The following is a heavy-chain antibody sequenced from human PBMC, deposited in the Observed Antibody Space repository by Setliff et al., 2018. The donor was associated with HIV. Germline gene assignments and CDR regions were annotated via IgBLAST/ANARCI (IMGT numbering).Heavy chain of an antibody. CDR1: GFTFSSYA. J-gene: IGHJ4*02. Sequence: TGGSLRLSCAASGFTFSSYAMHWVRQAPGKGLEWVAVISYDGSNKYYADSVKGRFSISRDNAKNSLYLQMNSLRAEDTAVYYCARIPPITMVRGDPFDYWGQGTLVTVSS. D-gene: IGHD3-10*01. CDR2: ISYDGSNK. V-gene: IGHV3-30*07. CDR3: ARIPPITMVRGDPFDY.